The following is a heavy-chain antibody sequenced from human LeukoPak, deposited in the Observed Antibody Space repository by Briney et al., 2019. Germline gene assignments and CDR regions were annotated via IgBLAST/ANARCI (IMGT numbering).Heavy chain of an antibody. CDR2: INHSGST. J-gene: IGHJ4*02. D-gene: IGHD6-13*01. CDR1: GGSFSGYY. V-gene: IGHV4-34*01. CDR3: ARRGGYSSSRPRYFDY. Sequence: SETLSLTCAVYGGSFSGYYWSWIRQPPGKGLEWIGEINHSGSTNYNPSLKSRVTISVDTPKNQFSLKLSSVTAADTAVYYCARRGGYSSSRPRYFDYWGQGTLVTVSS.